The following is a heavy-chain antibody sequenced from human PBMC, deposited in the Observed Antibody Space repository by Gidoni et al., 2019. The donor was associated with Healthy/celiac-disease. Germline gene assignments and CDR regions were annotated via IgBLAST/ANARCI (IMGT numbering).Heavy chain of an antibody. J-gene: IGHJ6*02. CDR3: ARERFLEWLAYYYGMDV. CDR2: IWYDGSNK. Sequence: QVQLVESGGGVVQPGRSLRLSCAASGFTFSSYGMHWVRQAQGKGLEWVAVIWYDGSNKYYADSVKGRFTISRDNSKNTLYLQMNILRAEDTAVYYCARERFLEWLAYYYGMDVWGQGTTVTVSS. D-gene: IGHD3-3*01. CDR1: GFTFSSYG. V-gene: IGHV3-33*01.